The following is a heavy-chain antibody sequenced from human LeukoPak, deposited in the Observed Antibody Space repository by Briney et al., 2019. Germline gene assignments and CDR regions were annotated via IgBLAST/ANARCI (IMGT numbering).Heavy chain of an antibody. D-gene: IGHD3-3*01. CDR1: GGSISSGSYY. Sequence: SQTLSLTCTVSGGSISSGSYYWSWIRQPAGKGLEWIGRIYTSGRVSYNPSLKSRVTISVDMSKNQFSLRLSSVTAADTAVYYCATNDFWSGHFDYWGQGTLVTVSS. V-gene: IGHV4-61*02. CDR2: IYTSGRV. CDR3: ATNDFWSGHFDY. J-gene: IGHJ4*02.